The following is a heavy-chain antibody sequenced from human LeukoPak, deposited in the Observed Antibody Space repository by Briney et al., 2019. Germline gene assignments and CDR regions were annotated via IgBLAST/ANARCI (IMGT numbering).Heavy chain of an antibody. CDR1: GGTFSSYA. Sequence: SVKVSCKASGGTFSSYAISWVRQAPGQGLEWMGRIIPILGIANYAQKFQGRVTITADKSTSTAYMELSSLRSEDTAVYYCARAEGIAAAGTGNWFDPWGQGTLVTVSS. CDR2: IIPILGIA. J-gene: IGHJ5*02. V-gene: IGHV1-69*04. D-gene: IGHD6-13*01. CDR3: ARAEGIAAAGTGNWFDP.